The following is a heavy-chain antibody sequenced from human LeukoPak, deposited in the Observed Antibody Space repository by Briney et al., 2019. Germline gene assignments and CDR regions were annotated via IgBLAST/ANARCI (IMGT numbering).Heavy chain of an antibody. CDR3: AKDRTGIPTLYYFDS. CDR2: ISHDGSRV. Sequence: GRSLRLSCAASGFTFSTFGMHWVRQAPGEGVEWVAVISHDGSRVQYADSVRGRFTISRDNSQNTLHLQMNSLRTEDTAVYYCAKDRTGIPTLYYFDSWGQGTLVTVSS. D-gene: IGHD5-18*01. J-gene: IGHJ4*02. V-gene: IGHV3-30*18. CDR1: GFTFSTFG.